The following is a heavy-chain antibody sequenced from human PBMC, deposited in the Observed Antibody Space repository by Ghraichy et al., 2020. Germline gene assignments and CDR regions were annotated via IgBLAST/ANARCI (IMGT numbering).Heavy chain of an antibody. V-gene: IGHV3-23*01. CDR1: GFTFGSYA. D-gene: IGHD6-19*01. Sequence: GGSLRLSCAASGFTFGSYAMSWVRQAPGKGLEWVSAISGSGGTTYYADSVKGRFTISRDNSKNTLYLQMNSLRAEDTAVYYCAKAEDSSGWFGTAFDYWGQGTLVTVSS. CDR3: AKAEDSSGWFGTAFDY. CDR2: ISGSGGTT. J-gene: IGHJ4*02.